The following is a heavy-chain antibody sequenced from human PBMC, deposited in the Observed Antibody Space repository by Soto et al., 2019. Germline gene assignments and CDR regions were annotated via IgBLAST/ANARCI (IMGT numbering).Heavy chain of an antibody. D-gene: IGHD5-12*01. CDR2: IIPIFGTV. CDR3: ASGPHRWLQLWYFDL. V-gene: IGHV1-69*12. Sequence: QVQLVQSGAEVKKPGSSVKVSCKASGGTFSNYPISWVRQAPGQGLEWMGGIIPIFGTVNYAQKFQGRVTITADDSTGTAYMELSSLRSEDTAVYYCASGPHRWLQLWYFDLGGRGTLVTVSS. CDR1: GGTFSNYP. J-gene: IGHJ2*01.